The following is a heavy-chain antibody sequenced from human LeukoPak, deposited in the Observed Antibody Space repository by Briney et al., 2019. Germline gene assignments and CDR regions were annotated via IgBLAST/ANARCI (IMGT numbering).Heavy chain of an antibody. CDR1: GFTFSIFP. CDR3: ARDLELSAVYYFDS. Sequence: GRSLRLSCEASGFTFSIFPMRWVRQAPGKGLEWVALISSGSEKYYADSVKGRFTISRDNSKNMLYLQMNSLRADDTAVYYCARDLELSAVYYFDSWGQGTLVIVSS. V-gene: IGHV3-30*04. J-gene: IGHJ4*02. D-gene: IGHD3-3*01. CDR2: ISSGSEK.